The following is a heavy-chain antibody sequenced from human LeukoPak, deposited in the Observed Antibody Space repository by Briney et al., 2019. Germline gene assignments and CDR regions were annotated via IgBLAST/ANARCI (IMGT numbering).Heavy chain of an antibody. CDR3: ALIWRGYSYGPFDY. J-gene: IGHJ4*02. CDR1: GGSISSYY. CDR2: IYYSGST. V-gene: IGHV4-59*01. Sequence: KPSETLSLTCTVSGGSISSYYWSWIRQPPGKGLEWIGYIYYSGSTNYNPSLKSRVTISVHTTKNQFSLKLITENAEGTGAYYCALIWRGYSYGPFDYWGQGTLVTVSS. D-gene: IGHD5-18*01.